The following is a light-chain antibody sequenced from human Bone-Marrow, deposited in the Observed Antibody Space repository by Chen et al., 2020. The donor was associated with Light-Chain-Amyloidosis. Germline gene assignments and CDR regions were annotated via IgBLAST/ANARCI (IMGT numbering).Light chain of an antibody. CDR2: DDS. CDR1: NIGSTS. V-gene: IGLV3-21*02. CDR3: QVWDRSSDRPV. Sequence: SYVLTQPSSVSVAPGQTATIASGGTNIGSTSVHWYQQTPGQAPLLVVYDDSDRPSGIPERLSGSNSGNTATLTISRVEAGDEADYYCQVWDRSSDRPVFGGGTKLTVL. J-gene: IGLJ3*02.